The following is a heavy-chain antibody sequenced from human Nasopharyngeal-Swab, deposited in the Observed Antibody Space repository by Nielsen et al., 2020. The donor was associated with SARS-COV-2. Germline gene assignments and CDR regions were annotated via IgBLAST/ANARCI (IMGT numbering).Heavy chain of an antibody. J-gene: IGHJ4*02. D-gene: IGHD3-3*01. CDR3: ARGGRITIIDY. V-gene: IGHV4-59*01. Sequence: SETLSLTCTVSGGSISSYYWSWIRQPPGKGLEWIGYIYYSGSTNYNPSLKSRVTKSVDTSKNQFSLKLSSVTAADTAVYYCARGGRITIIDYWGQGTLVTVSS. CDR2: IYYSGST. CDR1: GGSISSYY.